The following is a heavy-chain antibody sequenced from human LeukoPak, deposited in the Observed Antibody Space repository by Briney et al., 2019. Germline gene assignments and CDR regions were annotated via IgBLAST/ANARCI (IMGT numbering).Heavy chain of an antibody. Sequence: PGGSLRLSCAASGFTFSSFEMNWVRQAPGKGLEWVSYISNSGSAIYYADSVKGRFTISRDNAKNSLYLQMNSLRAEDTAVYYCASKAQSNSWSRFDFWGQGTLVTVSS. D-gene: IGHD6-13*01. J-gene: IGHJ4*02. V-gene: IGHV3-48*03. CDR1: GFTFSSFE. CDR3: ASKAQSNSWSRFDF. CDR2: ISNSGSAI.